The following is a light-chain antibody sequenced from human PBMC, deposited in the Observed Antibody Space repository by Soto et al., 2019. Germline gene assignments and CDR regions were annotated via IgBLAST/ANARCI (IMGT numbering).Light chain of an antibody. J-gene: IGKJ2*01. V-gene: IGKV3-20*01. CDR3: QQYGSSPPYP. CDR2: GAS. CDR1: QSVSSSY. Sequence: EIVLTQSPGTLSLSPGERATLSCRASQSVSSSYLAWYQQKPGQAPRLVIYGASSRATGIPDRFSGSGSGTDFTLTISRLEPEAFAVYYCQQYGSSPPYPFGQGTKLEIK.